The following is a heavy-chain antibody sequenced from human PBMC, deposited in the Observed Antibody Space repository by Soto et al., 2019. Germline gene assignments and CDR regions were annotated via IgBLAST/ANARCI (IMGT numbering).Heavy chain of an antibody. J-gene: IGHJ4*02. CDR1: GFSFSNYG. V-gene: IGHV3-33*01. Sequence: QVQLVESGGGVVQPGRSLKLSCATSGFSFSNYGMHWVRQAPGKGLEWVAVIRPDGSNKWYSDSVKGRFTISRDNSKNTLYLQMSSPRAEDTAVYYCAAGTYFGDYWGQGTLVTVFS. CDR3: AAGTYFGDY. CDR2: IRPDGSNK. D-gene: IGHD1-26*01.